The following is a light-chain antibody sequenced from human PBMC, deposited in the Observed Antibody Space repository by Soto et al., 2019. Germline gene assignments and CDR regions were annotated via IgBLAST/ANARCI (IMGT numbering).Light chain of an antibody. CDR1: SSDIGGYNY. J-gene: IGLJ3*02. CDR3: SSYTSSSTGV. Sequence: QSALTQPASVSGSPGQSITISCTGTSSDIGGYNYVSWYQQHPGKAPKLIIHDVSNRPSGVSNRFSGSKSGNTASLTISGLQAEDEADYYCSSYTSSSTGVFGGGTQLTVL. V-gene: IGLV2-14*01. CDR2: DVS.